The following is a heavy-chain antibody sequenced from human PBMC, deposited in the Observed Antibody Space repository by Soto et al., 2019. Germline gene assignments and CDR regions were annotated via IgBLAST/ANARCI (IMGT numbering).Heavy chain of an antibody. CDR2: ISSSGSTI. Sequence: GGSLRLSCAASGFTFSDYYMSWIRQAPGKGLEWVSYISSSGSTIYYADSVKGRLTISRDNAKNSLYLQMNSLRAEDTAVYYCAREGCSSTSCYSHYMDVWGKGTTVTVSS. D-gene: IGHD2-2*01. J-gene: IGHJ6*03. CDR1: GFTFSDYY. CDR3: AREGCSSTSCYSHYMDV. V-gene: IGHV3-11*01.